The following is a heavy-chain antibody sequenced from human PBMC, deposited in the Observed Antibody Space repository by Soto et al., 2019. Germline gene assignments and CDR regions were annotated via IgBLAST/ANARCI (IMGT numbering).Heavy chain of an antibody. CDR1: GYSFTNYW. D-gene: IGHD1-1*01. Sequence: PGESLKISFKGSGYSFTNYWIGWVRQMPGKGLEWMGIVFHGEPDARYSPSFQGQVTISADKSVNTAYLQWSSLKASDTAMYYCARAGTTLTFDYWGPGTLVTVSS. J-gene: IGHJ4*02. CDR2: VFHGEPDA. CDR3: ARAGTTLTFDY. V-gene: IGHV5-51*01.